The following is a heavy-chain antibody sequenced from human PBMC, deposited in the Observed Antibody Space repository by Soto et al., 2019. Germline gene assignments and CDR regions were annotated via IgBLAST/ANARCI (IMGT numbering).Heavy chain of an antibody. CDR2: ISCCGGST. D-gene: IGHD6-19*01. Sequence: EVQLVESGGGVGQPGGSLRLSCVASGFNFKKFAMSWVRQAPGEGLEWVSGISCCGGSTSYADSVKGRFSIARDDSTNTLSLQMNNLRVEDTAQYYCAKADGEQWLLPHLDKWGQGTLVTVS. V-gene: IGHV3-23*04. CDR3: AKADGEQWLLPHLDK. CDR1: GFNFKKFA. J-gene: IGHJ4*02.